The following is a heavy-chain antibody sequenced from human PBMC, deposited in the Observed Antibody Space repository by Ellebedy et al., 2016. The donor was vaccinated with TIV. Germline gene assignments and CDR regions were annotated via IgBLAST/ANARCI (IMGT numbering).Heavy chain of an antibody. CDR1: GFSFRSYW. Sequence: PGGSLRLSCVASGFSFRSYWMSWVRQAPGKGLAWVANIYQDGSENHYVDSVKGRFTISRDNAKNSMFLQMNSLRSEDTGMYYCARRGSYGDYSVQVNSWFDLWGQGTLVTVS. CDR3: ARRGSYGDYSVQVNSWFDL. D-gene: IGHD4-17*01. J-gene: IGHJ5*02. V-gene: IGHV3-7*01. CDR2: IYQDGSEN.